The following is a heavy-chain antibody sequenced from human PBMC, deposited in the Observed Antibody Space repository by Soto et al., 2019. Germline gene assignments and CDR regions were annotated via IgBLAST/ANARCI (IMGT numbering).Heavy chain of an antibody. CDR3: AKTRLYDNNDYHRDGFDV. D-gene: IGHD5-12*01. V-gene: IGHV3-23*01. J-gene: IGHJ3*01. CDR1: GFRFWTYS. Sequence: EVKLLESGGGLVQPGESLRLSCAASGFRFWTYSMSWVRQAPGKELEWVSGISGDGSATSYADSLKGRFTVSRDNSKDTLFLQMNTLRVEDTAVYYCAKTRLYDNNDYHRDGFDVWGPGTAVTVS. CDR2: ISGDGSAT.